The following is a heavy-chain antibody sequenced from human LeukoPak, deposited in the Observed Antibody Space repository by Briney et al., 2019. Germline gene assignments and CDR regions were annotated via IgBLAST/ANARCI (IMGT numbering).Heavy chain of an antibody. CDR3: ATFGYDSSGYYSGYFDY. D-gene: IGHD3-22*01. J-gene: IGHJ4*02. CDR2: IYYSGST. V-gene: IGHV4-39*07. Sequence: SETLSLTCTVSGGPISSSSYYWGWIRQPPGKGLEWIGSIYYSGSTYYNPSLKSRVTISVDTSKNQFSLKLSSVTAADTAVYYCATFGYDSSGYYSGYFDYWGQGTLVTVSS. CDR1: GGPISSSSYY.